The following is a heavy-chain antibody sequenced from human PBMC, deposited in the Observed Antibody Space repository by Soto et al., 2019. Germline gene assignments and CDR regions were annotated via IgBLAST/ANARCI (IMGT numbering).Heavy chain of an antibody. D-gene: IGHD3-16*01. Sequence: QVQLVQSGAEVKKTGSSVKVSCKASGGNFNTFGFSWVRQAPGQGLEWMEGIIPFFGTAKYSQKFEDKITITADESTNTVYMDLRSLTFEDTAIYYCARSAPMEAGDKYYYDFWGQGALITVSS. J-gene: IGHJ4*02. CDR2: IIPFFGTA. V-gene: IGHV1-69*01. CDR3: ARSAPMEAGDKYYYDF. CDR1: GGNFNTFG.